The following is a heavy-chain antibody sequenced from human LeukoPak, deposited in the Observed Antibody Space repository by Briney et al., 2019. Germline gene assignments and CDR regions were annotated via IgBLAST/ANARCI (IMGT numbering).Heavy chain of an antibody. Sequence: PSETLSLTCTVSGASIRRNNYYWGWIRQPPGKGLEWIGTIYSGVSTYHNPSLKSRFTISVDTSKNQFSLKLPSVTAADPAVFYCVCEPGYFFDYWGQGTLVTVSS. V-gene: IGHV4-39*01. CDR2: IYSGVST. CDR3: VCEPGYFFDY. J-gene: IGHJ4*02. CDR1: GASIRRNNYY. D-gene: IGHD1-14*01.